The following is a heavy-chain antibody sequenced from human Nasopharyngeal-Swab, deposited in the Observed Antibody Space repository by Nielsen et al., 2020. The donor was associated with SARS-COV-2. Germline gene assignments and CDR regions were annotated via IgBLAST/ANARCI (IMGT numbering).Heavy chain of an antibody. CDR2: IGDKDHNYAS. Sequence: ESPKTPRAASVYIFSASAIHWVRQASGKGLEWVGRIGDKDHNYASTYGASVQGRFTISRDDSKNTAFLQMDSLKTEDTALYYCTTDFYFDYWGQGTLVTVSS. CDR3: TTDFYFDY. J-gene: IGHJ4*02. V-gene: IGHV3-73*01. CDR1: VYIFSASA.